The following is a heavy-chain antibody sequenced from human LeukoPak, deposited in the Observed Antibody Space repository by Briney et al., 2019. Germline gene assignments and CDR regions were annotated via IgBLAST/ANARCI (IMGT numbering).Heavy chain of an antibody. J-gene: IGHJ5*02. CDR3: ARAPVPNNWFDP. Sequence: SETLSLTCAVYGGSFSGYYWSWIRQPPGKGLEWIGEINHSGSTNYNPSLKSRITISVDTSKNQFSLKLSSVTAADTAVYYCARAPVPNNWFDPWGQGTLVTVSS. CDR2: INHSGST. V-gene: IGHV4-34*01. CDR1: GGSFSGYY. D-gene: IGHD4-17*01.